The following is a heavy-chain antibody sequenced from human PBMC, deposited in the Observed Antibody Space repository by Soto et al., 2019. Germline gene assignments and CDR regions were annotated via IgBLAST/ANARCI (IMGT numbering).Heavy chain of an antibody. CDR3: AKTPWEKYYSSWFDC. CDR1: EFTFNSYG. Sequence: QVQLVESGGGVVQPGRSLRLSCAASEFTFNSYGMHWVRQAPGKGLEWVASISHDGTNKYYVDSVKGRFTISRDNSKSTLYLQMNSLRAEDTAVYYCAKTPWEKYYSSWFDCWGQGTLVTVSS. J-gene: IGHJ4*02. CDR2: ISHDGTNK. D-gene: IGHD1-26*01. V-gene: IGHV3-30*18.